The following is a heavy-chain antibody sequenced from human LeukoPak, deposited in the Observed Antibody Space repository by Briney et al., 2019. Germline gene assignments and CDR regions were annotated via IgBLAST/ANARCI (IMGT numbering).Heavy chain of an antibody. CDR1: GYTFTSYD. D-gene: IGHD6-13*01. J-gene: IGHJ5*02. CDR3: ARGLGSSFDRWFDP. V-gene: IGHV1-8*01. CDR2: MNPNSGNT. Sequence: ASVKVSCKASGYTFTSYDINWVRQATGQGLEWMGWMNPNSGNTGYAQKFQGRVTMTRNTSISTAYMELSSLRSEDTAVYYCARGLGSSFDRWFDPWGQGTLVTVSS.